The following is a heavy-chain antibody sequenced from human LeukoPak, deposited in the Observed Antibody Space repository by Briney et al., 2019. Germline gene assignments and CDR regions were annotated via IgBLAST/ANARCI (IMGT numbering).Heavy chain of an antibody. CDR3: AREARGIVVVVAATPYYFDY. V-gene: IGHV4-4*07. J-gene: IGHJ4*02. Sequence: SETLSLTCTVSGGSISSYYWSWIRQPAGKGLEWIGRTYTSGSTNYNPSLKSRVTMSVDTPKNQFSLKLSSVIAADTAVYYCAREARGIVVVVAATPYYFDYWGQGTLVTVSS. D-gene: IGHD2-15*01. CDR2: TYTSGST. CDR1: GGSISSYY.